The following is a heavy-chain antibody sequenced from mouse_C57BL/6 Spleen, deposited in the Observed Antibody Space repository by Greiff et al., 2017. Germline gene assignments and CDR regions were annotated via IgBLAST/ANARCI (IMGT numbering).Heavy chain of an antibody. Sequence: QVQLQQPGAELVKPGASVKLSCKASGYTFTSYWMHWVKQRPGQGLEWIGMIHPNSGSSNYNEKFKSKATLTVDKSSSTSYMQLSSLTSEDSAVYYCAREDYSNPFAYWGQGTLVTVSA. D-gene: IGHD2-5*01. J-gene: IGHJ3*01. V-gene: IGHV1-64*01. CDR1: GYTFTSYW. CDR2: IHPNSGSS. CDR3: AREDYSNPFAY.